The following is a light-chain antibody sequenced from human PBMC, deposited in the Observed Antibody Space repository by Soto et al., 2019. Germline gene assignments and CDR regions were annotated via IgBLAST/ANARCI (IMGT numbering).Light chain of an antibody. CDR3: CSYAGSYNYV. Sequence: QSVLTQPRSVAGSPGQSVTISCTGTRSDVGAYNYVSWYQQHPGKAPKVMIYDVSKRPSGVPDRFSGSKSGTTASLTISGLQADDEADYYCCSYAGSYNYVFGSGTKLTVL. V-gene: IGLV2-11*01. J-gene: IGLJ1*01. CDR2: DVS. CDR1: RSDVGAYNY.